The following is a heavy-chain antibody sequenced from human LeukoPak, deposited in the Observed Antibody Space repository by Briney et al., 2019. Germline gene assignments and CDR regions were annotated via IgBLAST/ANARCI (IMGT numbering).Heavy chain of an antibody. Sequence: SETLSLTCAVYGGSFSGYYWSWIRQPPGKGLEWIGEINHSGSTNYNPSLKSRVTISVDTSKNQFSLKLSSVTAADTAVYYCARQTGAGLFILPGGQGTLVTVSS. J-gene: IGHJ4*02. CDR3: ARQTGAGLFILP. V-gene: IGHV4-34*01. CDR1: GGSFSGYY. CDR2: INHSGST. D-gene: IGHD3-3*01.